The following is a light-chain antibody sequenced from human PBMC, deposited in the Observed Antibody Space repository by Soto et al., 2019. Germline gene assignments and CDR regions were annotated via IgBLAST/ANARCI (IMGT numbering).Light chain of an antibody. CDR2: EGS. CDR3: CSYAGSVV. CDR1: SSDVGSYNL. V-gene: IGLV2-23*01. J-gene: IGLJ2*01. Sequence: QSALTQPASVSGSPGQSITISCTGTSSDVGSYNLVSWYQQHPGKAPKLMIYEGSKRPSGVSNRFSGSKSGNTASLTISGLQAEEEANYYCCSYAGSVVFGGGTKVPVL.